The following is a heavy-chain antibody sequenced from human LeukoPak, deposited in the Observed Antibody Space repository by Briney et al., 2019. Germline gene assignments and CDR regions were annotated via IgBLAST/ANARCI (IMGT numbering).Heavy chain of an antibody. V-gene: IGHV3-49*04. CDR1: GFTFGDYA. Sequence: PGGSLRLSCTASGFTFGDYAMTWVRQTPGKGLEWVGFIASETYGGTAEYAASVKGRFIISRDDSKSIAYLQMNSLKTEDTAVYYCTRDPTPYYWGQGTLVTVSS. J-gene: IGHJ4*02. CDR3: TRDPTPYY. CDR2: IASETYGGTA.